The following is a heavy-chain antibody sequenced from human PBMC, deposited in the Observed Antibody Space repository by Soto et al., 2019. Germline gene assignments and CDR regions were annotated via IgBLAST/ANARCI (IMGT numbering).Heavy chain of an antibody. CDR3: ARDAAANFGMDV. Sequence: SETLSLTCTVSGGSVSSGSYYWSWIRQPPGKGLEWIGYIYYSGSTNYNPSLKSRVTISVDTSKNQFSLRLSSVTAADTAVYYCARDAAANFGMDVWGQGTTVTVPS. CDR2: IYYSGST. V-gene: IGHV4-61*01. D-gene: IGHD2-2*01. J-gene: IGHJ6*02. CDR1: GGSVSSGSYY.